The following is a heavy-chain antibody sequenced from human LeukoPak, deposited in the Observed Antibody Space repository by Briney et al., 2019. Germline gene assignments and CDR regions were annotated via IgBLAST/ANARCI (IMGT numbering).Heavy chain of an antibody. CDR3: SRGGYYCSGNDFRFDT. J-gene: IGHJ5*02. CDR2: IHYTGST. Sequence: SGTLSLTCPVSGGSISSYYWSWIRQAPGKGLECIGYIHYTGSTNYNHSLKRRVTISVETSKNQFSLKLKSVTATDTAVYYGSRGGYYCSGNDFRFDTGGQGTLFTVSA. V-gene: IGHV4-59*01. D-gene: IGHD3-10*01. CDR1: GGSISSYY.